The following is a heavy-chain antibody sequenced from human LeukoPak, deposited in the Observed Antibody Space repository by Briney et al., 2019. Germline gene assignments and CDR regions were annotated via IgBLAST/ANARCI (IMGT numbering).Heavy chain of an antibody. CDR1: GGSFSGYY. CDR2: INHSGST. D-gene: IGHD3-10*01. CDR3: ARDQGHYYGSGTRWAFDI. Sequence: PSETLSLTCAVYGGSFSGYYWSWIRQPPGKGLEWIGEINHSGSTNYNPSLKSRVTISVDTSKNQFSLKLSSVTAADTAVYYCARDQGHYYGSGTRWAFDIWGQGTMVTVSS. J-gene: IGHJ3*02. V-gene: IGHV4-34*01.